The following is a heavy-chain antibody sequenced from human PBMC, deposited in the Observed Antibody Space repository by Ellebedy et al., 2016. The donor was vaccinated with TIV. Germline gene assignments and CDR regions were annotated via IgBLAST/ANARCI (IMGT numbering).Heavy chain of an antibody. Sequence: ASVKVSCKASGYRFTSFGISWVRQAPGQGLEWMGIINPSGGTTTYAQKLQGRVTMTRDPSTSTVYMELTSLRSEDTAMYYCARDTGRIAAAGLDFWGQGTLVTVSS. CDR3: ARDTGRIAAAGLDF. V-gene: IGHV1-46*04. CDR1: GYRFTSFG. CDR2: INPSGGTT. J-gene: IGHJ4*02. D-gene: IGHD6-25*01.